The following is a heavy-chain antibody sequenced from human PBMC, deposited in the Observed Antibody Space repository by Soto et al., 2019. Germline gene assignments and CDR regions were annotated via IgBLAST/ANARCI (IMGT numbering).Heavy chain of an antibody. CDR1: GGSISSSNW. J-gene: IGHJ4*02. D-gene: IGHD2-2*01. CDR2: IYHSGST. Sequence: SETLSLTCAVSGGSISSSNWWSWVRQPPGKGLEWIGEIYHSGSTNYNPSLKSRVTISVDKSKNQFSLKLSSVTAADTAVYYCATLRYCSSTSCLDYWGQGTMVTVYS. V-gene: IGHV4-4*02. CDR3: ATLRYCSSTSCLDY.